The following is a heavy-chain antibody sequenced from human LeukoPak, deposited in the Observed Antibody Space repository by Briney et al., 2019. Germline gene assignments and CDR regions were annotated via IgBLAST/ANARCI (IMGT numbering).Heavy chain of an antibody. Sequence: PGGSLRLSCAASGFTFSRSEMNWVRQAPGKGPEWVSTFSRSGPDTYYADSVKGRFTIFRDNSKNTLYLQMNSLRAEDTAVYYCAKGSLGSWYYFDYWGQGTLVTVSS. D-gene: IGHD6-13*01. CDR2: FSRSGPDT. CDR3: AKGSLGSWYYFDY. J-gene: IGHJ4*02. V-gene: IGHV3-23*01. CDR1: GFTFSRSE.